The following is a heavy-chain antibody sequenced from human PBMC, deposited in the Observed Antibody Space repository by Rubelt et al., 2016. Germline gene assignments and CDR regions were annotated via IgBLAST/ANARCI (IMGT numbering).Heavy chain of an antibody. Sequence: QVQLVESGGGVVQPGRSLRLSCATSGLTFSRHHMHWVRQAPGKGLEWVAVISYAGNNKYYAESVQGRFTISRDNSKDTLYLQMSSLGAEDTAVYYCAKAHSSSWGVFDYWGQGILVTVSS. CDR1: GLTFSRHH. CDR3: AKAHSSSWGVFDY. CDR2: ISYAGNNK. V-gene: IGHV3-30*04. J-gene: IGHJ4*02. D-gene: IGHD6-13*01.